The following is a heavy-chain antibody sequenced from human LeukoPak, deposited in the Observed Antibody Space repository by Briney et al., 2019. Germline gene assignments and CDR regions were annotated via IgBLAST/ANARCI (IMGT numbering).Heavy chain of an antibody. CDR2: ISSSGRTI. V-gene: IGHV3-48*01. Sequence: GGSLRLSCAASGFTFNNYIMNWVRQAPGKGLEWISYISSSGRTIYYADSVRGRFTISRDNAQNSLYLQVNSLRAEDTAVYYCARDYNYGFDYWGQGTLVTVSS. D-gene: IGHD5-18*01. J-gene: IGHJ4*02. CDR1: GFTFNNYI. CDR3: ARDYNYGFDY.